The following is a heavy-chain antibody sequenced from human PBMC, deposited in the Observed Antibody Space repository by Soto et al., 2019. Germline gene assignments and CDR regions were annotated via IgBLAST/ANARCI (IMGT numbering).Heavy chain of an antibody. J-gene: IGHJ4*02. CDR3: ARDLGYYDSSGYFDY. CDR1: GFTFSDYY. D-gene: IGHD3-22*01. Sequence: GGSLGLSCAASGFTFSDYYMSWIRQAPGKGLEWVSYISSSDSIIYYADSVKGRFTISRDNAKNSLYLQMNSLRAEDTAVYYCARDLGYYDSSGYFDYWGQGTLVTVSS. CDR2: ISSSDSII. V-gene: IGHV3-11*01.